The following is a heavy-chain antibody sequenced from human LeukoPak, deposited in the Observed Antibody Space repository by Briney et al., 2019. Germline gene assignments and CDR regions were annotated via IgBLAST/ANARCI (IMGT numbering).Heavy chain of an antibody. V-gene: IGHV3-23*01. CDR1: GFNFSSQP. CDR3: ATLHAGAASESYS. D-gene: IGHD1-26*01. Sequence: GGSLRLFYSPSGFNFSSQPMLGVPEAPGKALEDFSDFSGSGSNTYYVDCVKGLFTTSRETSKTTLYLQMNSLRAEDTAGYYCATLHAGAASESYSWGQGTLVTVSS. J-gene: IGHJ4*02. CDR2: FSGSGSNT.